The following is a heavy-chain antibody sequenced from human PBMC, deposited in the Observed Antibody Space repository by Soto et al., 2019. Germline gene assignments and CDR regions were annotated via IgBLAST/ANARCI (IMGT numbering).Heavy chain of an antibody. Sequence: SQALSLTCAISGDSVSSNSAAWNWIRQSPSRGLEWLGRTYYRSKWYNDYAVSLKSRITINPDTSKNQFSLQLNSVTPEDTAVYYCAREKKESAVAGIYYYYGMDVWGHGTTVTVS. CDR2: TYYRSKWYN. D-gene: IGHD6-19*01. CDR3: AREKKESAVAGIYYYYGMDV. V-gene: IGHV6-1*01. CDR1: GDSVSSNSAA. J-gene: IGHJ6*02.